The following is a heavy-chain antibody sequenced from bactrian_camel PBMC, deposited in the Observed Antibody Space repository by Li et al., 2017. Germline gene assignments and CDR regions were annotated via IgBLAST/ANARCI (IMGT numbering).Heavy chain of an antibody. CDR1: GFTFSSYY. CDR3: VRVYSDYTGLDY. J-gene: IGHJ4*01. Sequence: VQLVESGGGLVQPGRSLRLSCTASGFTFSSYYMSWVRQAPGKGLEWVSSIYSDGSNTYYADSVKGRFTISRDLAKNTLYLHMNSLKYEDTAVYYCVRVYSDYTGLDYWGQGTQVTVS. V-gene: IGHV3-2*01. D-gene: IGHD4*01. CDR2: IYSDGSNT.